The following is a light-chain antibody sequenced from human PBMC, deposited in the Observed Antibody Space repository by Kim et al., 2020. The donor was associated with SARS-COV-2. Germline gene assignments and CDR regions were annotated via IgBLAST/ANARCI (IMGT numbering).Light chain of an antibody. CDR1: QSLLHSNGYNC. Sequence: PASISCRSGQSLLHSNGYNCLDWYLQKPGQSPQLLIHLGSIRASGVPDRFSGSGSGTDFILKISRVEPEDVGLYYCMQAFRAPWTFGQGTKVDIK. V-gene: IGKV2-28*01. CDR2: LGS. J-gene: IGKJ1*01. CDR3: MQAFRAPWT.